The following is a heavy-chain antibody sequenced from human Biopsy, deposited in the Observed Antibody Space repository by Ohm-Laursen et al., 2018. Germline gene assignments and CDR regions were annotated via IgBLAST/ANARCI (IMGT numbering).Heavy chain of an antibody. V-gene: IGHV4-59*08. CDR2: LYYNGFT. D-gene: IGHD3-16*01. CDR1: GGSISSYY. Sequence: PSQTLSLTCTVSGGSISSYYWSWIRQPPGKGLEWIGFLYYNGFTNSNPSLKSRVTISVDPFRNQFSLKLSAVTAADTAVYYCARHSGGNGAYLGYWGQGNLVTVSS. CDR3: ARHSGGNGAYLGY. J-gene: IGHJ4*02.